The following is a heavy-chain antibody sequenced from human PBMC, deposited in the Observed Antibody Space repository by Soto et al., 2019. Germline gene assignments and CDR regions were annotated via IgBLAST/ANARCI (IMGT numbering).Heavy chain of an antibody. V-gene: IGHV3-23*01. CDR1: GFTFSNYA. Sequence: EVELLESGGGLVQPGGSLRLSCAASGFTFSNYAMTWGRQAPGKGLEWVSGISGSGGSTYYADSVKGRFTISRDNSKNTLSLQMNSLGAEDTAVYYCKKVPRMVTDIDYWGQGTLVTVSS. CDR3: KKVPRMVTDIDY. J-gene: IGHJ4*02. D-gene: IGHD2-21*02. CDR2: ISGSGGST.